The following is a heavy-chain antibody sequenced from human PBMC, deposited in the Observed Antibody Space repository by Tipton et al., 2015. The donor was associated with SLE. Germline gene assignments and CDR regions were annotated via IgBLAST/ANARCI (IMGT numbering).Heavy chain of an antibody. CDR3: ARQVDTDVVGSWSFVF. Sequence: TLSLTCSVSDDSIRDYYFSWIRQPPGKGLEWIGYIYNGGSTNYNPSLKSRVTISVDASKNQLSLELTSVTAADTAVYYCARQVDTDVVGSWSFVFWGRGTLVTVSS. D-gene: IGHD6-13*01. J-gene: IGHJ2*01. CDR2: IYNGGST. V-gene: IGHV4-59*08. CDR1: DDSIRDYY.